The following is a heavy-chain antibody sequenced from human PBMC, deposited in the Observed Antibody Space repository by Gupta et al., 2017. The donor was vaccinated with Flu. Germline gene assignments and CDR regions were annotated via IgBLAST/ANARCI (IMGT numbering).Heavy chain of an antibody. Sequence: EVQLVESGGGLVQPGGSLRLSCAASGFTFSSYEMNWVRQAPGKGLEWVSYISSSGSTIYYADSVKGRFTISRDNAKNSLYLQMNSLRAEDTAVYYCLLSSLWSGYYSSFDYWGQGTLVTVSS. CDR3: LLSSLWSGYYSSFDY. J-gene: IGHJ4*02. CDR1: GFTFSSYE. D-gene: IGHD3-3*01. V-gene: IGHV3-48*03. CDR2: ISSSGSTI.